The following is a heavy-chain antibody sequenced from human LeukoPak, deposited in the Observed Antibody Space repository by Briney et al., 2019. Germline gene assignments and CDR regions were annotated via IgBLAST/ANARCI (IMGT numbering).Heavy chain of an antibody. V-gene: IGHV4-59*01. CDR1: DGFINSYY. CDR2: IYYNGNT. CDR3: ARGRSNYYGMDV. J-gene: IGHJ6*02. Sequence: SETLSLTCSVSDGFINSYYWNWIRRPPGKGLEWIGYIYYNGNTNYSPSLKSRVTMSVDTSKNLFSLKVSSVTAADTAVYYCARGRSNYYGMDVWGQGTTVTVSS. D-gene: IGHD1-26*01.